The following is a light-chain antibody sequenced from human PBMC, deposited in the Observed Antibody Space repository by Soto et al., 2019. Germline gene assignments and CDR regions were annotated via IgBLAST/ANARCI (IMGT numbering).Light chain of an antibody. Sequence: EIVMTQSPATLSLSPGERATLSCRASQTVRNNYLAWYQQKPGQAPRLLIYDASSRATGIPDRFSGGGSGTDFTLTSSLQSEDYKVYYCQKYNKWPLTFGQGTNVDIK. V-gene: IGKV3D-15*01. CDR2: DAS. CDR3: QKYNKWPLT. J-gene: IGKJ1*01. CDR1: QTVRNN.